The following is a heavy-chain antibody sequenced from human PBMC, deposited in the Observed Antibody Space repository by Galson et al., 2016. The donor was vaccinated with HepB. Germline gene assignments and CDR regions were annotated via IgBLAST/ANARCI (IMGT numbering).Heavy chain of an antibody. V-gene: IGHV6-1*01. CDR1: GDSVSSNSAA. CDR2: TYYRSKWYH. Sequence: CAISGDSVSSNSAAWNWIRQSPSRGLEWLGRTYYRSKWYHDYAVSVKSQILINPDTSKNHFPLQLNSVTPEDTAVYYCARTKWGWFDPWGQGTLVTVSS. D-gene: IGHD2-8*01. J-gene: IGHJ5*02. CDR3: ARTKWGWFDP.